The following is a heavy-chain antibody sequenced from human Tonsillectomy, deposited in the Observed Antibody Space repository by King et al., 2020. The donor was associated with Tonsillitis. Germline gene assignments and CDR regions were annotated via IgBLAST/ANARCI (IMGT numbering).Heavy chain of an antibody. D-gene: IGHD2-21*02. Sequence: VQLVESGGGLVKPGGSLRLSCAASGFTFSDYYMSWIRLAPGKGLEWVSYIAPISTYTDYADSVKGRFAISRDSAKNSLYLQMNSLRAEDTAVYYCARRRATDNYFDYWGQXTLVTVSX. CDR1: GFTFSDYY. J-gene: IGHJ4*02. CDR2: IAPISTYT. V-gene: IGHV3-11*06. CDR3: ARRRATDNYFDY.